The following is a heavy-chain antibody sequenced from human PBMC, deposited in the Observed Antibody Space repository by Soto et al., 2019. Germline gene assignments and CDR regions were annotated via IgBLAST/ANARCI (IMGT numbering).Heavy chain of an antibody. CDR1: GGFISSDDYY. V-gene: IGHV4-30-4*01. D-gene: IGHD3-22*01. CDR2: IHSSGSI. J-gene: IGHJ1*01. Sequence: SETLSLTCTVSGGFISSDDYYWSWIRQAPGRGLEWIGYIHSSGSIYYNPSLKSRATMSIDTAGNQFSLKVSSVTVADTAVYYCARDLDGLHDDTSGPFPRPGWGQGTLVTVSS. CDR3: ARDLDGLHDDTSGPFPRPG.